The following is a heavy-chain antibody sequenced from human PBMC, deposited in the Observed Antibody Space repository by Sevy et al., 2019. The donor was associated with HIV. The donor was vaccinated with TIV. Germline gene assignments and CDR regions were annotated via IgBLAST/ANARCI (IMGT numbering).Heavy chain of an antibody. CDR3: ARGINYQNWFDP. V-gene: IGHV1-69*13. J-gene: IGHJ5*02. CDR1: GGTFSSYA. Sequence: ASVKVSCKASGGTFSSYAISWVRQAPGQGLEWMGGIIPIFGTANYAQKFQGRVTITADESTSTAYMELSSLRSEDTAVYYCARGINYQNWFDPWGQGTLVTVSS. CDR2: IIPIFGTA. D-gene: IGHD2-15*01.